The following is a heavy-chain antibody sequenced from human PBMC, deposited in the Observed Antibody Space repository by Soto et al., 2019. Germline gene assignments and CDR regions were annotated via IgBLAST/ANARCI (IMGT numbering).Heavy chain of an antibody. CDR1: GFTFSSYG. Sequence: QVQLVESGGGVVQPGRSLRLSCAASGFTFSSYGMHWVRQAPGKGLEWVAVIWYDGSNKYYADSVKGRFTISRDNSKNPLYLQMNSLRAEDTAVYYCAGTVTEEYFQHWGQGTLVTVSS. J-gene: IGHJ1*01. CDR3: AGTVTEEYFQH. V-gene: IGHV3-33*01. CDR2: IWYDGSNK. D-gene: IGHD4-17*01.